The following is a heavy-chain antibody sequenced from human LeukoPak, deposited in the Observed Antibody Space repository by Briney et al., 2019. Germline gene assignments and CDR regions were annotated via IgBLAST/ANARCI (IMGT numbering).Heavy chain of an antibody. CDR2: INEDGRYI. CDR1: GFTFSSYA. J-gene: IGHJ3*02. CDR3: ARGHSGRYQRNDAYDI. Sequence: GGSLRLSCAASGFTFSSYAMNWVRRAPGKGLQWVSPINEDGRYIYFTDSLKGRFTVSRDNADNSLYLQMNGLRAEDTAVYYCARGHSGRYQRNDAYDIWGRGTLVTVSS. V-gene: IGHV3-21*01. D-gene: IGHD1-26*01.